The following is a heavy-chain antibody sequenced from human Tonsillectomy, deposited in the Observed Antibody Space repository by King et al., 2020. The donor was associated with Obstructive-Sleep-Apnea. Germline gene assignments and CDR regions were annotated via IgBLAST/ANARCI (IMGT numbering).Heavy chain of an antibody. J-gene: IGHJ4*02. CDR3: ARDQGYYDSSGYYFYFDY. Sequence: VQLVESGGGVVQPGRSLRLSCAASGFTFSSYAMHWVRQAPGKGLEWVAVISYDGSNKYYADSGKGRFTISRDNSENTLYLQMNSLRTEDTAVYYCARDQGYYDSSGYYFYFDYWGQGTLVTVSS. CDR2: ISYDGSNK. V-gene: IGHV3-30*04. D-gene: IGHD3-22*01. CDR1: GFTFSSYA.